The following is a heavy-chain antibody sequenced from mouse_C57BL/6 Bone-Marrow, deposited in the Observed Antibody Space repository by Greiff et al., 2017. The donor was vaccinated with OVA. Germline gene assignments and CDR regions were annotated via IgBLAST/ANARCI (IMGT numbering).Heavy chain of an antibody. CDR2: IDPSDSET. D-gene: IGHD2-4*01. Sequence: QVQLQQPGAELVRPGSSVKLSCKASGYTFTSYWMHWVKQRPIQGLEWIGNIDPSDSETHYNQKFKDKATLTVDKSSSTAYMQLSSLTSEDSAVYYCAREDYDYDGEDFDYWGQGTTLTVSS. CDR1: GYTFTSYW. CDR3: AREDYDYDGEDFDY. V-gene: IGHV1-52*01. J-gene: IGHJ2*01.